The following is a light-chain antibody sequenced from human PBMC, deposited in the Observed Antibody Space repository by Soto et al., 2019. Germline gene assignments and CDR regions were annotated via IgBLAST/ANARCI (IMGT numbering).Light chain of an antibody. CDR3: SSYTTSSTQV. V-gene: IGLV2-14*01. J-gene: IGLJ1*01. Sequence: QSALTQPASVSGSPGQSITISCTGTSSDIGAYKHVSWYQQHPGKAPQLMIYEVSNRPSGASNRFSGSKSGNTASLTISGLHAEDEAHYHCSSYTTSSTQVFGTGSKGTVL. CDR2: EVS. CDR1: SSDIGAYKH.